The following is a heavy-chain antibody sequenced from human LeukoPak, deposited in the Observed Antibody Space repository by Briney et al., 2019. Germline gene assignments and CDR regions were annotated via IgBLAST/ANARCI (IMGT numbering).Heavy chain of an antibody. CDR1: GGSFRDYH. CDR3: ANYALGQRGCDY. Sequence: SETLSLTCTVSGGSFRDYHWSWIRQPPGKGLEYIGHVNYDGSTSYNPSLNSRVAISLDTSKNLFSLKLSSVTAADTAVYYCANYALGQRGCDYWGQCTLVTVSS. J-gene: IGHJ4*02. CDR2: VNYDGST. V-gene: IGHV4-59*08. D-gene: IGHD2-2*01.